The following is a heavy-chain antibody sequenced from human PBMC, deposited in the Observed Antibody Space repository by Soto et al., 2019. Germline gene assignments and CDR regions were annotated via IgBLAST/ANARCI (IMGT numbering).Heavy chain of an antibody. CDR3: ARSYRGIAEAGTFDY. J-gene: IGHJ4*02. CDR2: ISAYNGNT. Sequence: ASVKVSCKASGYTFTSYGISWVRQAPGQGLEWMGWISAYNGNTNYAQKLQGRATMTTDTSTSTAYMELRSLRSDDTAVYYCARSYRGIAEAGTFDYWGQGTLLTVSS. V-gene: IGHV1-18*01. D-gene: IGHD6-13*01. CDR1: GYTFTSYG.